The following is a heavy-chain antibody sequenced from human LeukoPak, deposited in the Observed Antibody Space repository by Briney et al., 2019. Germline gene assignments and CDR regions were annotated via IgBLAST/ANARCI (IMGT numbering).Heavy chain of an antibody. CDR1: GYSFAEYW. CDR3: ARHFGMLIHAFDI. J-gene: IGHJ3*02. V-gene: IGHV5-51*01. Sequence: GESLKISCQTSGYSFAEYWIGWVRQMPGKGLEWMGIIFPADSDTRYGPSFQGQVTISVDKSIITAYLQWSGLKASDTAIYYCARHFGMLIHAFDIWGQGTMVTVSS. CDR2: IFPADSDT. D-gene: IGHD3-16*01.